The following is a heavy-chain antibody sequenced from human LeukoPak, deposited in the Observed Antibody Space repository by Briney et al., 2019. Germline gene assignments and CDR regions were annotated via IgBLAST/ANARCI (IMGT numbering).Heavy chain of an antibody. CDR1: GFTFSSYG. D-gene: IGHD4-11*01. J-gene: IGHJ3*02. V-gene: IGHV3-33*01. CDR2: IWSDGSNK. CDR3: ARATTRGAFDI. Sequence: GGSLRLSCAASGFTFSSYGMHWVRQAPGKGLEWVAIIWSDGSNKYYADSVKGRFTISRDTSKNTLYLQMNSLRAEDTAVYYCARATTRGAFDIWGQGTMVTVSS.